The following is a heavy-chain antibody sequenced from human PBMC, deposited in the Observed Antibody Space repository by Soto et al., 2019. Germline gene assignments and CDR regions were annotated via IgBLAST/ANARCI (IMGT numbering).Heavy chain of an antibody. D-gene: IGHD4-17*01. Sequence: GSLRLSCAASGFTFSSYGMHWVRQAPGKGLEWVAVIWYDGGNKYYADSVKGRFTISRDNSKNTLYLQMNSLRAEDTAVYYCARGHRVTTDFDYWGQGTLVTVSS. V-gene: IGHV3-33*01. J-gene: IGHJ4*02. CDR2: IWYDGGNK. CDR1: GFTFSSYG. CDR3: ARGHRVTTDFDY.